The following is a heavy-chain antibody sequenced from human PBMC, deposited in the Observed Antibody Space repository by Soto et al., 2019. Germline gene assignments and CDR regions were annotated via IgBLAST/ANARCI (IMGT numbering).Heavy chain of an antibody. CDR1: GYTFTSYY. J-gene: IGHJ4*02. Sequence: ASVKVSCKASGYTFTSYYMHWVRQAPGQGLEWMGIINPSGGSTSYAQKFQGRVTMTRDTSTSTVYMELSSLRSEDTAVYYCARGWNRHYDYVWGSSPFDCWGQGTLVTVSS. CDR2: INPSGGST. V-gene: IGHV1-46*01. D-gene: IGHD3-16*01. CDR3: ARGWNRHYDYVWGSSPFDC.